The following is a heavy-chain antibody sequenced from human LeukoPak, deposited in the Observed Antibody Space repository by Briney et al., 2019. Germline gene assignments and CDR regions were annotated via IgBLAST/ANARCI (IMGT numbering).Heavy chain of an antibody. Sequence: GGSLRLSCAASGFTFSSYGMNWVRQAPGKGLEWVSGIVGSGGSTYYADFVKGRFTISRDNSKNTLYLQMNSLRAEDTAVYYCARDLSIVVVPAAPYVSNYWGQGTLVTVSS. V-gene: IGHV3-23*01. J-gene: IGHJ4*02. CDR3: ARDLSIVVVPAAPYVSNY. D-gene: IGHD2-2*01. CDR1: GFTFSSYG. CDR2: IVGSGGST.